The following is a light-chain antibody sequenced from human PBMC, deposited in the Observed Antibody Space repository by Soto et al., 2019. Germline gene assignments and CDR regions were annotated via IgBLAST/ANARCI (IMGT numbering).Light chain of an antibody. J-gene: IGKJ1*01. CDR2: GAS. V-gene: IGKV3-15*01. CDR1: QSVGSN. CDR3: QQYNNWPLT. Sequence: EIVVTQSPATLSVPPGERATLSCRASQSVGSNLAWYQQKPGQAPRLLIYGASTRATGIPARFSGSGSGTEFTLTISSLQSEDFAVYYCQQYNNWPLTFGQGTKVEIK.